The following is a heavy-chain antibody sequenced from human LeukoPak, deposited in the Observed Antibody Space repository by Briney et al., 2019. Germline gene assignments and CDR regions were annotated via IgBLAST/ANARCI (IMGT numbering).Heavy chain of an antibody. CDR2: IYYSGST. CDR3: ARGARVVVATVNWFDP. CDR1: GGSISSGGYS. D-gene: IGHD2-15*01. Sequence: SETLSLTCAVSGGSISSGGYSWSWIRQPPGKGLEWIGYIYYSGSTYYNPSLKSRLTISVDPSKNQFSLKVSSVTAADTAVYYCARGARVVVATVNWFDPWGQGTLVTVSS. J-gene: IGHJ5*02. V-gene: IGHV4-31*11.